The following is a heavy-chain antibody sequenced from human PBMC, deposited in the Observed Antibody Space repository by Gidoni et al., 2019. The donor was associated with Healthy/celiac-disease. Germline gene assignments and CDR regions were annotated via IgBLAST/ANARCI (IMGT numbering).Heavy chain of an antibody. D-gene: IGHD6-6*01. Sequence: RVTMSVDTSKNQFSLKLSSVTAADTAVYYCARDSSSPLDAFDIWGQGTMVTVSS. J-gene: IGHJ3*02. V-gene: IGHV4-4*06. CDR3: ARDSSSPLDAFDI.